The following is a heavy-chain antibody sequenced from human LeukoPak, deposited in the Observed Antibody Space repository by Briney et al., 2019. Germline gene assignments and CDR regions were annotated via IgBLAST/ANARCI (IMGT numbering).Heavy chain of an antibody. Sequence: PSETLSLTCTVSGGSISSYYRSWIRQPPGKGLEWIGYIYYSGSTNYNPSLKSRVTILVDTSKNQFSLKLSSVTAADTAVYYCARGANYDSSGYCFDYWGQGTLVTVSS. CDR2: IYYSGST. D-gene: IGHD3-22*01. CDR1: GGSISSYY. J-gene: IGHJ4*02. CDR3: ARGANYDSSGYCFDY. V-gene: IGHV4-59*01.